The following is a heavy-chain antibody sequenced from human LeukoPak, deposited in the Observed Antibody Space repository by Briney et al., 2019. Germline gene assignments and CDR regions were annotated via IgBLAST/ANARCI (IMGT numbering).Heavy chain of an antibody. Sequence: ASVKVSCKTSGGTFSSYAISWVRQAPGQGLEWMGRIIPILGIANYAQKFQGRVTITADKSTSTAYMELSGLRSEDTAVYYCARDRNAAPFDYWGQGTLVTVSS. D-gene: IGHD2-15*01. CDR3: ARDRNAAPFDY. J-gene: IGHJ4*02. V-gene: IGHV1-69*04. CDR2: IIPILGIA. CDR1: GGTFSSYA.